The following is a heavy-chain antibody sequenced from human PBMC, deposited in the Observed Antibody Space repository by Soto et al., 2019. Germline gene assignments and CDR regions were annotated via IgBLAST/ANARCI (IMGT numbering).Heavy chain of an antibody. CDR3: ARGVHQLLYSWWFDP. D-gene: IGHD2-2*02. Sequence: SVKVSFKASGGTFSSYAISWLRQAPGQGLEWMGGIIPIFGTANYAQKFQGRVTITADESTSTAYMELSSLRSEDTAVYYCARGVHQLLYSWWFDPWGQGTLVTVSS. J-gene: IGHJ5*02. CDR1: GGTFSSYA. CDR2: IIPIFGTA. V-gene: IGHV1-69*13.